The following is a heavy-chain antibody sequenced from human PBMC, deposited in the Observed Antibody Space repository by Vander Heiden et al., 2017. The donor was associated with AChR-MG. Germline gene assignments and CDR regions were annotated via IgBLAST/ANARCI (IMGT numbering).Heavy chain of an antibody. CDR3: AKDPNGDYIGAWWFHP. J-gene: IGHJ5*02. CDR1: GFTFSSYA. Sequence: EVQLLESGGTLVQPGGSLRLSCAVSGFTFSSYAMSWVRQAPGKGLEWVSALTGGGDHRIYADSVKGRFTISRDNSRNTLYLEMNSLSAEDTALYYCAKDPNGDYIGAWWFHPWCQGPLVTLSS. D-gene: IGHD4-17*01. CDR2: LTGGGDHR. V-gene: IGHV3-23*01.